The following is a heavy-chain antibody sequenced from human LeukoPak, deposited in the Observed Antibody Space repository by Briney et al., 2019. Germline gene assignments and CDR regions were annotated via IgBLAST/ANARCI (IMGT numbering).Heavy chain of an antibody. CDR1: GFTFSSYS. CDR2: ISSSSSYI. CDR3: ARDRVTRPSDAFDI. V-gene: IGHV3-21*01. Sequence: PGGSLRLSCADSGFTFSSYSMNWVRQAPGKGLEWVSSISSSSSYIYYADSVKGRFTISRDNAKNSLCLQMNSLRAEDTAVYYCARDRVTRPSDAFDIWGQGTMVTVSS. D-gene: IGHD4-11*01. J-gene: IGHJ3*02.